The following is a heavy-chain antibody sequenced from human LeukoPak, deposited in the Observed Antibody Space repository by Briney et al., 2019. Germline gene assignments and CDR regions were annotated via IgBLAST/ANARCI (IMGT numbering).Heavy chain of an antibody. D-gene: IGHD3-22*01. CDR1: GFTFSSYA. Sequence: GGSLRLSCAASGFTFSSYAMSWVRQAPGKGLEWVSAISGSGGSTYYADSVKGRFTISRDNSKNTLYLRMNSLRAEDTAVYYCAKSGAIVVVMAYWGQGTLVTVSS. J-gene: IGHJ4*02. V-gene: IGHV3-23*01. CDR2: ISGSGGST. CDR3: AKSGAIVVVMAY.